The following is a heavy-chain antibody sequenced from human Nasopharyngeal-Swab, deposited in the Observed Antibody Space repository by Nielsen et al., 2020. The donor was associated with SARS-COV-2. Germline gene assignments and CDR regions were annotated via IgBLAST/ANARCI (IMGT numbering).Heavy chain of an antibody. CDR2: ISYEGSIR. Sequence: GESLKISCVASGFTLSSFWMTWVRQAPGKGLEWVSFISYEGSIRNYIDSVKGRFTVSRDSSKNTVYLQMNSLRPDDTAVYFCAKSMAYFQLSGTYNLDFWGQGTLVTVSS. V-gene: IGHV3-30*18. J-gene: IGHJ4*02. CDR1: GFTLSSFW. CDR3: AKSMAYFQLSGTYNLDF. D-gene: IGHD2-21*01.